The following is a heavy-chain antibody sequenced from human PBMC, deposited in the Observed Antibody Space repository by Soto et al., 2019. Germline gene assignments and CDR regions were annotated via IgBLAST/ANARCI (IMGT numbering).Heavy chain of an antibody. Sequence: PSETLSLTCTVSGGSISSGDYYWSWIRQPPGKGLEWIGYIYYSGSTYYNPSLKSRVTISVDTSKNQFSLKLSSVTAADTAVYYCARVFSSIAAPNWFDPWGQGTLVTVSS. CDR3: ARVFSSIAAPNWFDP. CDR1: GGSISSGDYY. CDR2: IYYSGST. V-gene: IGHV4-30-4*01. J-gene: IGHJ5*02. D-gene: IGHD6-6*01.